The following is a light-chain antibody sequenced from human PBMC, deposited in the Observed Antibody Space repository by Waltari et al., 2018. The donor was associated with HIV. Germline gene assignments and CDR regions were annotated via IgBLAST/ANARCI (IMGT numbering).Light chain of an antibody. Sequence: QSALTQPPSVSGFPGKSITISCTGTSGDVGYYNYVSWYQQHPGKAPKLIIFDVNKRPSGISDRFSGSKSGNTASLTISELQAEDGADYYCCAYVGSSSLTFGGGT. CDR1: SGDVGYYNY. V-gene: IGLV2-23*02. CDR2: DVN. J-gene: IGLJ2*01. CDR3: CAYVGSSSLT.